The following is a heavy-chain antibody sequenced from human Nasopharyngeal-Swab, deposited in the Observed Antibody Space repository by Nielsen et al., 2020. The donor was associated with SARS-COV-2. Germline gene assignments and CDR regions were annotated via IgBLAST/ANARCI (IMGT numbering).Heavy chain of an antibody. J-gene: IGHJ4*02. CDR2: ISSGSYI. Sequence: WIRQPPGKGLEWVSSISSGSYIYYADSVKGRFTISRDNAKNSLYLQMNSLRAEDTAVYYCARVAGLIAAAGDYWGQGTLVTVSS. V-gene: IGHV3-69-1*01. CDR3: ARVAGLIAAAGDY. D-gene: IGHD6-13*01.